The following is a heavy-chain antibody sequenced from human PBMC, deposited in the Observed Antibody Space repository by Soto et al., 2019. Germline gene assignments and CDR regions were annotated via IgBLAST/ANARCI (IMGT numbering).Heavy chain of an antibody. CDR3: ARNVYNWNGSNSYYHGMDV. Sequence: SETLSLTCAVSGYSISSSNWWGWIRQPPGKGLEWIGYIYYSGSTYYNPSLKSRVTMSVDTSKNQFSLKLSSVTAVDTAVYYCARNVYNWNGSNSYYHGMDVWGQGTTVTVSS. D-gene: IGHD1-1*01. V-gene: IGHV4-28*01. CDR2: IYYSGST. CDR1: GYSISSSNW. J-gene: IGHJ6*02.